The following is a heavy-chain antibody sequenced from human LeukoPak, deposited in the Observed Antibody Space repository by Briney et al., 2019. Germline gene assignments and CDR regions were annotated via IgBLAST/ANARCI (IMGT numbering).Heavy chain of an antibody. CDR3: ARVEDFDWSVDY. J-gene: IGHJ4*02. D-gene: IGHD3-9*01. Sequence: GGSLRLSCAASGFTFSSYWMHWVRQAPGKGLVWVSRINSDWSRTSYADSVKGRFTISRDNAKNTLYLQMNSLRAEDTAVYSCARVEDFDWSVDYWGQGNLVTVYS. CDR1: GFTFSSYW. CDR2: INSDWSRT. V-gene: IGHV3-74*01.